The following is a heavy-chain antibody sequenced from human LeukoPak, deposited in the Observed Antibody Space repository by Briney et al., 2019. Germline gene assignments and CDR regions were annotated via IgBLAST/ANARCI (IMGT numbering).Heavy chain of an antibody. CDR1: GYTFTSYY. CDR3: ARDRGDYGVSYYFDY. V-gene: IGHV1-46*01. D-gene: IGHD4-17*01. Sequence: ASVKVSCKASGYTFTSYYMHWARQAPCQGLEWMGIINPSGGSTSYAQKFQGRVTMTRDTSTSTVYMELSSLRSEDTAVYYCARDRGDYGVSYYFDYWGEGTLVTVSS. J-gene: IGHJ4*02. CDR2: INPSGGST.